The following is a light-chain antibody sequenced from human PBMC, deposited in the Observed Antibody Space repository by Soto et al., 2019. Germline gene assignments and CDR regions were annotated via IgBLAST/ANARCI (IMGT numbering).Light chain of an antibody. V-gene: IGLV2-23*01. CDR3: CSYAGSSTYV. CDR1: SSAVGSYNL. Sequence: QSVLTQPASVSGSPGQSITISCTGTSSAVGSYNLVSWYQQHPGKAPKLMIYEGSKRPSGVSNRFSGSKSGNTASLTISGLQAEDEADYYCCSYAGSSTYVFGTGTKFTV. CDR2: EGS. J-gene: IGLJ1*01.